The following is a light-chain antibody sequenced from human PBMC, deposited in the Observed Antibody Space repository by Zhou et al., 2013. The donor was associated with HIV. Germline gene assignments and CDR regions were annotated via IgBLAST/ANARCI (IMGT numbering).Light chain of an antibody. J-gene: IGKJ2*01. Sequence: EIVLTQSPGTLSLSPGERATLSCRASQSISNNYLAWYQQRPGQAPRLLIYGASSRATGIPDRFSGSGSETDFTLTIGRLEPEDFAVYYCQQYGSSPYTFGQGTKLEIK. CDR1: QSISNNY. V-gene: IGKV3-20*01. CDR3: QQYGSSPYT. CDR2: GAS.